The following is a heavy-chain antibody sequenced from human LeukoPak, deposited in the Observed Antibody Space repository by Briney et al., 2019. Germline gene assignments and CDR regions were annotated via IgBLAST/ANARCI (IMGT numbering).Heavy chain of an antibody. CDR1: GFTFSSYW. J-gene: IGHJ5*02. V-gene: IGHV3-74*01. CDR2: INSDGSST. D-gene: IGHD6-13*01. CDR3: ARATYSSSWYLA. Sequence: GGSLRLSCAASGFTFSSYWMHWVRQAPGKGLVWVSRINSDGSSTSYADSVKGRFTISRDNAKNTLYLQMNSLRAEDTAVYYCARATYSSSWYLAWGQGTLVTVSS.